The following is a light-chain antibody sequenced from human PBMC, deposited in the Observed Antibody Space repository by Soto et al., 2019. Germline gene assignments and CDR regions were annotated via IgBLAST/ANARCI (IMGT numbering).Light chain of an antibody. CDR3: QQSYSTPRT. V-gene: IGKV1-39*01. Sequence: DIQMTQSPSSLSASVGDRVTITCRASQSISNYLNWYQPKPGKAPKLLMYAASSLQSGVPSRFSGSGSGTDFTLTISSLQPEDFATYYCQQSYSTPRTFGQGTKVEIK. J-gene: IGKJ1*01. CDR2: AAS. CDR1: QSISNY.